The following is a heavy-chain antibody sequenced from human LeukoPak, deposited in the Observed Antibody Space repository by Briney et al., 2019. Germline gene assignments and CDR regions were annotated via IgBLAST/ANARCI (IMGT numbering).Heavy chain of an antibody. CDR3: TTDDGDYVIDY. CDR1: GFTFSNAW. V-gene: IGHV3-15*01. Sequence: GGSLRLSCAASGFTFSNAWMSWVRQAPGKGLGWVGRIKSKTDGGTTDYAAPVKGRFTISRDDSKNTLYLQMNSLKTEDTAVYYCTTDDGDYVIDYWGQGTLVTVSS. D-gene: IGHD4-17*01. CDR2: IKSKTDGGTT. J-gene: IGHJ4*02.